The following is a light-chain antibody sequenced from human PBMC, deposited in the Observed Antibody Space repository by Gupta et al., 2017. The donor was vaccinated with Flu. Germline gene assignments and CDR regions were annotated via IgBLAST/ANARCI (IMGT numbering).Light chain of an antibody. CDR2: GKN. J-gene: IGLJ3*02. CDR3: MSREASGSHWV. Sequence: SSELTQDPAVSVALRQTVRITCHGASLPNYYTTWYQQKPGQAPVLVMFGKNIRATGVPDRFSGSRSGDTAALTIAGAQARDEADYYCMSREASGSHWVFGGGTKLTV. CDR1: SLPNYY. V-gene: IGLV3-19*01.